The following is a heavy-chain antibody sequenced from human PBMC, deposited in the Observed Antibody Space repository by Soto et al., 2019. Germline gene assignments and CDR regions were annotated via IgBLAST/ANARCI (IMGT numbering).Heavy chain of an antibody. D-gene: IGHD2-2*01. Sequence: PSETLSLTCTVSGGSISSGVYYWSWIRQHPGKGLEWIGYIYYSGSTYYNPSLKSRVTISVDTSKNQFSLKLSSVTAADTAVYYCARHSGTDCSSTGCEDDAFDIWGEGTMVTVSS. CDR2: IYYSGST. CDR3: ARHSGTDCSSTGCEDDAFDI. J-gene: IGHJ3*02. V-gene: IGHV4-31*03. CDR1: GGSISSGVYY.